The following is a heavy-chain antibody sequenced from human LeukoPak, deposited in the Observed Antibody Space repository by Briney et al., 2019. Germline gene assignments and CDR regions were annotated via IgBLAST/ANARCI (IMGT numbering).Heavy chain of an antibody. V-gene: IGHV6-1*01. Sequence: SQTLSLTFALSGDSVSSNSAAWNWLRQSPSRGLEWLGRTYYRSKWYNDYAVSVKSQITINPDTSKNPFSLQLNSVTPEDTVVYYCAREVYGYSSSWEFDYWGQGTLVTVSS. CDR1: GDSVSSNSAA. J-gene: IGHJ4*02. CDR2: TYYRSKWYN. D-gene: IGHD6-13*01. CDR3: AREVYGYSSSWEFDY.